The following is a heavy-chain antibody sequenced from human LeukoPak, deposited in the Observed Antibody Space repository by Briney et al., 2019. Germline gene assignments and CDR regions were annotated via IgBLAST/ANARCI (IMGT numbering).Heavy chain of an antibody. CDR1: SVSISSYY. J-gene: IGHJ4*02. Sequence: SETLSLTCTVSSVSISSYYWSWIRQPAGKGLEWIGRIYATGSTNYNPSLKSRVTMSVDTSKNQVSLRLISVTAADTALYYCARDSGNWDIDYWGQGTLVTVSS. CDR3: ARDSGNWDIDY. V-gene: IGHV4-4*07. D-gene: IGHD7-27*01. CDR2: IYATGST.